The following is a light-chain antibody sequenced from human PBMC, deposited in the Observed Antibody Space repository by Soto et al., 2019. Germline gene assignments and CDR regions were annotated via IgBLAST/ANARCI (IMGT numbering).Light chain of an antibody. J-gene: IGKJ2*01. CDR2: DAS. Sequence: DIQMTQSPSTLSASVGDRVTITCRASQSISDWLAWYQQKPGKAPKLLIYDASTLHSGVPSRFSGSGSGTEFTLTISSLQPDDFATYYCQEYKSATFGQGTKLEIE. V-gene: IGKV1-5*01. CDR3: QEYKSAT. CDR1: QSISDW.